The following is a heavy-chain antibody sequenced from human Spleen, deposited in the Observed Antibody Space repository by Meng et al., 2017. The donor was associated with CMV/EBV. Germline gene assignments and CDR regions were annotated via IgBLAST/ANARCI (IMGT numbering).Heavy chain of an antibody. V-gene: IGHV1-8*02. D-gene: IGHD3-3*01. J-gene: IGHJ6*02. CDR1: GYRFSGYI. CDR3: ATPSYYDFWSGYYTYYYGMDV. CDR2: MNPNSGNT. Sequence: ASVKVSCKASGYRFSGYIIHWVRQAPGQGLEWMGWMNPNSGNTGYAQKFQGRVTMTRNTSISTAYMELSSLRSEDTAVYYCATPSYYDFWSGYYTYYYGMDVWGQGTTVTVSS.